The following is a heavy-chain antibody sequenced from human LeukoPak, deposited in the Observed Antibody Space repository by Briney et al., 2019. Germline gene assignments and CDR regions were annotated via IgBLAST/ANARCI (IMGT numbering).Heavy chain of an antibody. J-gene: IGHJ4*02. V-gene: IGHV3-23*01. Sequence: GGSLRLSCAASGFPFGKYGMSWLRQAPGKGLEWVSTIGASTNTYYPDSVKGRFTISRDNSKNTLYLQMNSLRAEDTAVYYCVKRGSTSGSLQGCFDYWGQGALVTVSS. D-gene: IGHD2-2*01. CDR3: VKRGSTSGSLQGCFDY. CDR2: IGASTNT. CDR1: GFPFGKYG.